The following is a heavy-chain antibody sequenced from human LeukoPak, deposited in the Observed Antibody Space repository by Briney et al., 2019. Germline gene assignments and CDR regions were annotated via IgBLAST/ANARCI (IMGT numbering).Heavy chain of an antibody. Sequence: SETLSLTCAVYGGSFSGYYWSWIRQPPGKGLEWIGEINHSGSTNYNPSLKSRVTISVGTSKNQFSLKLSSVTAADTAVYYCARRFYDSSGCPEHFDYWGQGTLVTVSS. J-gene: IGHJ4*02. CDR3: ARRFYDSSGCPEHFDY. V-gene: IGHV4-34*01. D-gene: IGHD3-22*01. CDR1: GGSFSGYY. CDR2: INHSGST.